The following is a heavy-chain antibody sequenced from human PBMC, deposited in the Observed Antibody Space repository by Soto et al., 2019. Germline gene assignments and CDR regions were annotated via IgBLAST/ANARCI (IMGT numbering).Heavy chain of an antibody. Sequence: ASVKVSCKASGYPFDTYGINWVRQAPGQRPEWMGWISAYNGQTDYAQNFQGRVTITADESTSTAFMELSSLRSEDTAVYYCARRVVVTSVRDIAYYYYGLDVWGQGTTVTVSS. CDR3: ARRVVVTSVRDIAYYYYGLDV. D-gene: IGHD2-21*02. V-gene: IGHV1-18*01. CDR2: ISAYNGQT. CDR1: GYPFDTYG. J-gene: IGHJ6*02.